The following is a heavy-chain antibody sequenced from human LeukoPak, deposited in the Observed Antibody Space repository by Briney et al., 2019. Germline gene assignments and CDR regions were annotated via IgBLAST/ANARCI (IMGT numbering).Heavy chain of an antibody. CDR1: GYTFTSYG. J-gene: IGHJ6*03. CDR3: AKDSKIVGATFRSYHYMDV. Sequence: ASVTVSCRASGYTFTSYGISWVRQAPGQGLEWMGWISAYNGNTNYAQKFQGRVTMTTDTSTSTAYMELRSLRSDDTAVYYCAKDSKIVGATFRSYHYMDVWGKGTAVTVSS. D-gene: IGHD1-26*01. CDR2: ISAYNGNT. V-gene: IGHV1-18*01.